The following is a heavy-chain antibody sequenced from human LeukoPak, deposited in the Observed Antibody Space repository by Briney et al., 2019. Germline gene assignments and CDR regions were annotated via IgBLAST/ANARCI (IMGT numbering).Heavy chain of an antibody. CDR3: ARDGQYPYYFDY. V-gene: IGHV4-30-4*01. J-gene: IGHJ4*02. D-gene: IGHD2-2*02. CDR1: GGSISSGDYY. Sequence: SETLSLTCTVSGGSISSGDYYWSWIRQPPGKGLEWIGYIYYSGSTYYNPSLKSRVTISVDTSKNQFSLKLSSVTAADTAVYYCARDGQYPYYFDYWGQGTLVTVSS. CDR2: IYYSGST.